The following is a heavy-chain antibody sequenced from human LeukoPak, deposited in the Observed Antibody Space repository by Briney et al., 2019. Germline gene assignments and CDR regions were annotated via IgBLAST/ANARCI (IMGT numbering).Heavy chain of an antibody. CDR2: IRSKAYGGTT. D-gene: IGHD2-2*01. CDR1: GFTFGDYA. V-gene: IGHV3-49*04. J-gene: IGHJ6*03. CDR3: TRATKVVVPAAIYYYYYMDV. Sequence: GGSLRLSCTASGFTFGDYAMSWVRQAPGKGLEWVGFIRSKAYGGTTEYAASVKGRFTISRDDSKSIAYLQMNSLKTEDTAVYYCTRATKVVVPAAIYYYYYMDVWGKGTTVTISS.